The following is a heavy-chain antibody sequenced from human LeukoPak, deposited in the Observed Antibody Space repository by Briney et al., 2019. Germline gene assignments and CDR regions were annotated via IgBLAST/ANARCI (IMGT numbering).Heavy chain of an antibody. CDR3: AKGVVPVTTLHDAFDI. CDR1: GFTFSSYA. CDR2: ISGSGGST. J-gene: IGHJ3*02. Sequence: GGSLRLSCAASGFTFSSYAMSWVRQAPGKGLEWVSAISGSGGSTYYADSVKGRFTISRDNSKNTLYLQMNSLRAEDTAVYYCAKGVVPVTTLHDAFDIWGQGTMVTVSS. D-gene: IGHD4-17*01. V-gene: IGHV3-23*01.